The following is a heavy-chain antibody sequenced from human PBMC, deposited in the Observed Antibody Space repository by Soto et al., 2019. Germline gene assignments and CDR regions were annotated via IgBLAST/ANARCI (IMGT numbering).Heavy chain of an antibody. CDR3: ARQIYDSDTGPNFQYYFES. Sequence: GESLKISCKGSGYSFAGYWITWVRQKPGKGLEWMGRIDPSDSQTYYSPSFRGHVTISATKSITTVFLQWSSLRASDTAMYYCARQIYDSDTGPNFQYYFESWGQATPVTFSS. V-gene: IGHV5-10-1*01. J-gene: IGHJ4*02. D-gene: IGHD3-22*01. CDR2: IDPSDSQT. CDR1: GYSFAGYW.